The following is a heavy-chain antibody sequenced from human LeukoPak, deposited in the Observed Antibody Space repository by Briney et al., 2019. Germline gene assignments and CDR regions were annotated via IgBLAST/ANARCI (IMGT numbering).Heavy chain of an antibody. J-gene: IGHJ3*02. CDR3: ARVFDFGDNGDDAFDT. D-gene: IGHD4-17*01. V-gene: IGHV1-18*04. CDR2: ISGYNGNT. CDR1: GYTFTGYY. Sequence: ASVKVSCKASGYTFTGYYMHWVRQAPGQGLEWMGWISGYNGNTNYGEKVQGRLTMTLDTSTTTAYMELSGLRSDDTAVYYCARVFDFGDNGDDAFDTWGQGTLVTVSS.